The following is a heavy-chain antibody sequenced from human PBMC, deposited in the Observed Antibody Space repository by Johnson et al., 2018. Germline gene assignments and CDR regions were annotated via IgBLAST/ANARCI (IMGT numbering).Heavy chain of an antibody. CDR2: ISSSSTYI. CDR3: ARDHGYSYGHFDAFHV. V-gene: IGHV3-21*01. J-gene: IGHJ3*01. CDR1: GFIFSSYN. Sequence: EGLVEAGGGLVKPGGSLRLSCAASGFIFSSYNMNWVRQAPGKGLEWVSSISSSSTYIYYSESLKGRFSISRDNAKNSLYLQMNSLRAEDTAVYYCARDHGYSYGHFDAFHVWGQGTMVTVSS. D-gene: IGHD5-18*01.